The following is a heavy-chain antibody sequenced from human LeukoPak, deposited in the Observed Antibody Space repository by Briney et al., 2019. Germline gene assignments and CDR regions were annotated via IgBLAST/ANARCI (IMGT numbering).Heavy chain of an antibody. J-gene: IGHJ4*02. CDR3: ASQGVSGYDFDY. Sequence: SVKVSCKASGYTITTYGISWVRQAPGQGLEWMGGIIPIFGTANYAQKFQGRVTITADKSTSTAYMELSSLRSEDTAVYYCASQGVSGYDFDYWGQGTLVTVSS. CDR2: IIPIFGTA. V-gene: IGHV1-69*06. CDR1: GYTITTYG. D-gene: IGHD5-12*01.